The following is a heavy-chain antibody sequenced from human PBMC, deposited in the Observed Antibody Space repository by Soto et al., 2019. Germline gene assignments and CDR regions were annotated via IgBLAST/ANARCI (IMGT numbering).Heavy chain of an antibody. V-gene: IGHV4-59*02. Sequence: PSETLSLTCTVSGGSVSSYYWSWIRQPPGQGLEWIGYIYYSGSTNYNPSLKSRVTISVDTSKNQFSLKLTSVTAADTAVYYCARENWNIYYGMDVWGQGTTVTVSS. CDR1: GGSVSSYY. CDR3: ARENWNIYYGMDV. CDR2: IYYSGST. J-gene: IGHJ6*02. D-gene: IGHD1-1*01.